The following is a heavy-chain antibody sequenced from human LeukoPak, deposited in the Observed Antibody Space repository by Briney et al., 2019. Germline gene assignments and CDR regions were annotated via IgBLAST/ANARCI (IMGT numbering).Heavy chain of an antibody. D-gene: IGHD3-10*01. CDR3: AKQEDIWFGELLPVDY. CDR1: GFTFSSYG. CDR2: ISGSGGST. Sequence: GGSLRLSCAASGFTFSSYGMSWVRQAPGKGLEWVSAISGSGGSTYYADSVKGRFTISRDNSKNTLYLQMNSPRAEDTAVYYCAKQEDIWFGELLPVDYWGQGTLVTVSS. J-gene: IGHJ4*02. V-gene: IGHV3-23*01.